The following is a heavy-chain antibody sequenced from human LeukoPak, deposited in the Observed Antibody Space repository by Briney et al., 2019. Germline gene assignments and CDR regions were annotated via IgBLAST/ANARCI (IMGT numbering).Heavy chain of an antibody. J-gene: IGHJ5*02. CDR2: IYWDDDK. CDR3: TQRTSLSGNWFDP. V-gene: IGHV2-5*02. D-gene: IGHD1-14*01. Sequence: ESGPTMVKTTQTLTPTCTFSGVSLSNTGVGVGWVPQPPGKAPEGLALIYWDDDKRYSPSLKSRLTITKDTSKNQVVLTMTNVDPVDTATYYCTQRTSLSGNWFDPWGQGTLVTVSS. CDR1: GVSLSNTGVG.